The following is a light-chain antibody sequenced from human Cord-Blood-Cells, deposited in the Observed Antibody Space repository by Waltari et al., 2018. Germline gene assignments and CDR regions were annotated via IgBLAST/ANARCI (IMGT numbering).Light chain of an antibody. Sequence: QSALTQPASVSGSPGQSITISCPGPSSDVGGYNYVSWYHQHPGKAPKLMIYDVSNRPSGVSNRFSGSKSGNTASLTISGLQAEDEADYYCSSYTSSSTLYVVFGGGTKLTVL. CDR1: SSDVGGYNY. CDR3: SSYTSSSTLYVV. J-gene: IGLJ2*01. CDR2: DVS. V-gene: IGLV2-14*01.